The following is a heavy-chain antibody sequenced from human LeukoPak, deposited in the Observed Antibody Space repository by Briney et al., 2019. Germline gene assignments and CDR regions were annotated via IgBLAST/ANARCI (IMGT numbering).Heavy chain of an antibody. CDR2: IYPRDSTT. CDR3: ARRAIIQGTSALDF. J-gene: IGHJ4*02. D-gene: IGHD3-3*01. CDR1: GYSFTNDW. V-gene: IGHV5-51*01. Sequence: GESLKISCKSSGYSFTNDWIGWVRQVPGKGLEWMGIIYPRDSTTRYSPAFEGQVTISVDKSITTAYLQWSSLQASDTAIYYCARRAIIQGTSALDFWGQGTVVTVSS.